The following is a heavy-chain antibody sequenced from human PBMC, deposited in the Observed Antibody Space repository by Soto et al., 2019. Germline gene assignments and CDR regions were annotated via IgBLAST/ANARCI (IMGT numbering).Heavy chain of an antibody. CDR2: INHSGST. J-gene: IGHJ6*02. Sequence: SETLSLTCAVYGGSFSGYYWSWIRQPPGKXLEWIGEINHSGSTNYNPSLKSRVTISVDTSKNQFSLKLSSVTAADTAVYYCARGSAALPPYYYCYYRMDVWGQGATVTVCS. CDR3: ARGSAALPPYYYCYYRMDV. D-gene: IGHD2-15*01. V-gene: IGHV4-34*01. CDR1: GGSFSGYY.